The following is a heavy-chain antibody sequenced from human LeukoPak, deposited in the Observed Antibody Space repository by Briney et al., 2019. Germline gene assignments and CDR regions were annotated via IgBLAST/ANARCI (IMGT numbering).Heavy chain of an antibody. CDR3: VRDLYARLRLGEPPGY. Sequence: GGSLRLSCAASGFIFSSYSMNWVRQAPGKGLEWVSSISSSTTYIYYADSVKGRFTISRDNAENSLYLQMHSLRAEDTAIYYCVRDLYARLRLGEPPGYWGQGTLVTVSS. V-gene: IGHV3-21*01. D-gene: IGHD3-16*01. CDR1: GFIFSSYS. CDR2: ISSSTTYI. J-gene: IGHJ4*02.